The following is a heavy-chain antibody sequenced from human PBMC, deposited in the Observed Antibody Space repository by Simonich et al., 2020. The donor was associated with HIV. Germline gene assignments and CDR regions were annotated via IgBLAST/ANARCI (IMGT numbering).Heavy chain of an antibody. J-gene: IGHJ1*01. CDR2: INHSEST. CDR3: ARLTAGGLGEYFQH. D-gene: IGHD6-13*01. V-gene: IGHV4-34*01. CDR1: GGSFSGYY. Sequence: QVQLQQWGAGLLKPSETLSLTCAVYGGSFSGYYWSWIRQPPGKGLEWIREINHSESTNYNPSLKGRVTISVDTSKNQFSLKLSSVTAADTAVYYCARLTAGGLGEYFQHWGQGTLVTVSS.